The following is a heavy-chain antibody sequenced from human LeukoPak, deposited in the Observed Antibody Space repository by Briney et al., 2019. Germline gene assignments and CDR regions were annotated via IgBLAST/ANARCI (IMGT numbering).Heavy chain of an antibody. CDR1: GGSISSYY. V-gene: IGHV4-59*01. CDR2: IYYSGST. Sequence: PSETLSLTCTASGGSISSYYWSWIRQPPGKGLEWIGYIYYSGSTNYNPSLKSRVTISVDTSKNQFSLKLSSVTAADTAVYYCARDLDPAGPVAFDIWGQGTMVTVSS. CDR3: ARDLDPAGPVAFDI. D-gene: IGHD6-25*01. J-gene: IGHJ3*02.